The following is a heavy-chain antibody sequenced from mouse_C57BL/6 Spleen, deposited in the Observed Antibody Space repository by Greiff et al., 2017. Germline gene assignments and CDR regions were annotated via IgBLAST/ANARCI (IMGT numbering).Heavy chain of an antibody. V-gene: IGHV1-62-2*01. Sequence: QVQLQQSGAELVKPGASVKLSCKASGYTFTEYTIHWVKQRSGQGLEWIGWFYPGSGSIKYNEKFKDKATLTADKSSSTVYMELSRLTSEDSAVYFCARREDPYYGNYGWFAYWGQGTLVTVSA. CDR1: GYTFTEYT. CDR2: FYPGSGSI. CDR3: ARREDPYYGNYGWFAY. J-gene: IGHJ3*01. D-gene: IGHD2-10*01.